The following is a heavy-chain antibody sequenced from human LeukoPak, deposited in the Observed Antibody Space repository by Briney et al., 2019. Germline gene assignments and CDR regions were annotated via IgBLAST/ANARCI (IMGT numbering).Heavy chain of an antibody. Sequence: GGSLRLSCAASGFTFSNYGMNWVRQAPGKGLEWVSSISGSGGRTHYADSVRGRFTISRDNSKNTLYLQMDSLRAEDTAVYYCATPPTVTRNYWGQGTLVTVSS. D-gene: IGHD4-17*01. CDR2: ISGSGGRT. CDR3: ATPPTVTRNY. V-gene: IGHV3-23*01. J-gene: IGHJ4*02. CDR1: GFTFSNYG.